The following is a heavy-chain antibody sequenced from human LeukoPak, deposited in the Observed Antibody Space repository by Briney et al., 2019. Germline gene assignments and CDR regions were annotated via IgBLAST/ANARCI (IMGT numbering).Heavy chain of an antibody. CDR2: IIPILGIA. CDR3: ARDFPGGFYYGDYGPFDY. CDR1: GGTFSSYA. D-gene: IGHD4-17*01. V-gene: IGHV1-69*04. Sequence: SVKVSCKASGGTFSSYAISWVRQAPGQGLEWMGRIIPILGIANYAQKFQGRVTITADKSTSTAYMELSSLRAEDTAVYYCARDFPGGFYYGDYGPFDYWGQGTLVTVSS. J-gene: IGHJ4*02.